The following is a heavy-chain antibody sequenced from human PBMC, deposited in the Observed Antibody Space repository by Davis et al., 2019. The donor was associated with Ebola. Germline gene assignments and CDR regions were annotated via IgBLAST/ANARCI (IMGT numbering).Heavy chain of an antibody. V-gene: IGHV3-30*03. CDR3: ATVVVVITERGAFDI. D-gene: IGHD3-22*01. CDR1: GFTFSSYG. CDR2: ISYDGSNK. Sequence: GESLKISCAASGFTFSSYGMHWVRQAPGKGLEWVAVISYDGSNKYYADSVKGRFTISRDNSKNTLYLQMNSLRAEDTAVYYCATVVVVITERGAFDIWGQGTMVTVSS. J-gene: IGHJ3*02.